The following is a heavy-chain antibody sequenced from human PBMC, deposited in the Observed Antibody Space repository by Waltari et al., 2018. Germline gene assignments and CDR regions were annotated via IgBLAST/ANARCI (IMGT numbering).Heavy chain of an antibody. CDR3: AREESVAGNHYYGMDV. Sequence: QVQLQESGPGLVKPSETLSLTCTVSGGSISSYYWSWIRQPPGKGLEWIGYIYYSGGTNYNPSLQSRVTRAVDTSKNQFSLKLSSVTAADTAVYYCAREESVAGNHYYGMDVWGQGTTVTVSS. CDR1: GGSISSYY. D-gene: IGHD6-19*01. J-gene: IGHJ6*02. V-gene: IGHV4-59*01. CDR2: IYYSGGT.